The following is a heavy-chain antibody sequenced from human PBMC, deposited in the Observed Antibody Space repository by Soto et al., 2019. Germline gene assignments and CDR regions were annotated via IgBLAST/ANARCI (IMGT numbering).Heavy chain of an antibody. D-gene: IGHD2-21*02. CDR1: GGSISRYY. Sequence: SETLSLTCTVSGGSISRYYWSWIRQPPGKGLEWIGYLYNTGSTIYNPSLESRVTISVDMSQNQFSLNLNYVTAADTAVYYCARDLWGYCGTDCYPLDVWGQGTTVTVSS. V-gene: IGHV4-59*01. J-gene: IGHJ6*02. CDR3: ARDLWGYCGTDCYPLDV. CDR2: LYNTGST.